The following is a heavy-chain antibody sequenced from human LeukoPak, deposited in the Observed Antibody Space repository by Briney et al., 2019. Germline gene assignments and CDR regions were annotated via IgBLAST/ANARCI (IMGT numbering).Heavy chain of an antibody. CDR3: GRKGFEVVVDY. J-gene: IGHJ4*02. CDR1: ESSFSRYW. V-gene: IGHV3-7*01. D-gene: IGHD3-22*01. Sequence: GGSLRLSCAASESSFSRYWMSWARQAPGKGLEWVANINRDGSEIYYVDSVRGRFTISRDNTRNSLYLQMDSLRGEDTAVYFCGRKGFEVVVDYWGQGTLVTVSS. CDR2: INRDGSEI.